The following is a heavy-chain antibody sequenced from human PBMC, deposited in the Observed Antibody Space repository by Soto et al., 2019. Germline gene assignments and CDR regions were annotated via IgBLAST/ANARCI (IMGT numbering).Heavy chain of an antibody. J-gene: IGHJ4*02. V-gene: IGHV1-46*01. D-gene: IGHD3-16*02. Sequence: QVQLVQSGAEVKKPGASVKVSCKASGYTFTSYYMHWVRQAPGQGLEWMGIINPSGGSTSYAQKFQGRVTMTRDTSTSTVYMELSSLRSEDTAVYYCARAGRPLQGLRLGELSTPCDYWGQGTLVTVSS. CDR3: ARAGRPLQGLRLGELSTPCDY. CDR2: INPSGGST. CDR1: GYTFTSYY.